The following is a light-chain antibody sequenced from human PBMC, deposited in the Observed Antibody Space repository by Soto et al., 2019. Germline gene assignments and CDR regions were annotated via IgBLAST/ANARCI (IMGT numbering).Light chain of an antibody. CDR1: QSVRSSY. V-gene: IGKV3-20*01. Sequence: ETVLTQSPGTLSLSPGERATLSCRASQSVRSSYLAWYQQKPGQTPRVLIYGASSRATGIPDRFSGSGSGTDFTLTISRLEPEDFAVYFCQQYSSPPATFGLGTKVEIK. J-gene: IGKJ1*01. CDR3: QQYSSPPAT. CDR2: GAS.